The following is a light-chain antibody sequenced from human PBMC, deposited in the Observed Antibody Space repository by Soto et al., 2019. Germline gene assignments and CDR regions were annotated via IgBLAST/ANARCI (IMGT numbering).Light chain of an antibody. Sequence: EIVLTQSPGTLSLSPGERATLSCRASQSVSNNYLAWYQQKPGQAPRLLIYGASNRATGIPDRFSGSGTGTDFTLTISSLQSEDFAVYYCQQYSKWPTFGQGTKVDIK. V-gene: IGKV3-20*01. CDR1: QSVSNNY. CDR3: QQYSKWPT. J-gene: IGKJ1*01. CDR2: GAS.